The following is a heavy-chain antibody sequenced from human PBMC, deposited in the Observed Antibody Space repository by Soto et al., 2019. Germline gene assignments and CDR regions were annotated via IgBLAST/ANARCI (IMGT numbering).Heavy chain of an antibody. CDR1: GFTVSSNY. Sequence: GGSLRLSCAASGFTVSSNYMSWVRQAPGKGLEWVSVIYSGGSTYYADSVKGRFTISRDNSKNTLYLQMNSLRAEDTAVYYCAREDPDCTNGVCYFDYWGQGTLVTVSS. D-gene: IGHD2-8*01. CDR3: AREDPDCTNGVCYFDY. CDR2: IYSGGST. J-gene: IGHJ4*02. V-gene: IGHV3-53*01.